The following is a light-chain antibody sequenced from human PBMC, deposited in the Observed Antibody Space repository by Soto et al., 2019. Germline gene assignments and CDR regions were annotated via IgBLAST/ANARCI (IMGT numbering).Light chain of an antibody. CDR2: EVN. J-gene: IGLJ2*01. Sequence: SVLTQPASVSGSPGQSITISCTGTTGGLGSYNLVSWYQLHPGQAPKLVIYEVNKRPSGVSDRFSGSKSGNTASLTISGLQAEDEAEYYCCSYTGRPFLVFGGGTKLTVL. CDR3: CSYTGRPFLV. CDR1: TGGLGSYNL. V-gene: IGLV2-23*02.